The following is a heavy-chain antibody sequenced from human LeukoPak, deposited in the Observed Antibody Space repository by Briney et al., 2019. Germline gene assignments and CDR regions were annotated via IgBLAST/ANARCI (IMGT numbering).Heavy chain of an antibody. CDR2: IYHSGST. CDR3: AGGGGSYPIGAFDI. CDR1: GYSISSGYY. J-gene: IGHJ3*02. D-gene: IGHD1-26*01. Sequence: SETLSLTCTVSGYSISSGYYWGWIRQPPGKGLEWIGSIYHSGSTYYNPSLKSRVTISVDTSKDQFSLKLSSVTAADTAVYYCAGGGGSYPIGAFDIWGQGTMVTVSS. V-gene: IGHV4-38-2*02.